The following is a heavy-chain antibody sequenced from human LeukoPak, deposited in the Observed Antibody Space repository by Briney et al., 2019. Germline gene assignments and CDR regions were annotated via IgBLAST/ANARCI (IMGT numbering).Heavy chain of an antibody. V-gene: IGHV3-64*01. CDR3: ATLNPGWYEEYGMDV. J-gene: IGHJ6*02. D-gene: IGHD6-19*01. CDR2: ISSNGGST. Sequence: GGSLRLSCAASGFTFSSYAMHWVRQAPGKGLEYVSAISSNGGSTYYANSVKGRFTISRDNSKNTLYLRMGSLRAEDMAVYYCATLNPGWYEEYGMDVWGQGTTVTVSS. CDR1: GFTFSSYA.